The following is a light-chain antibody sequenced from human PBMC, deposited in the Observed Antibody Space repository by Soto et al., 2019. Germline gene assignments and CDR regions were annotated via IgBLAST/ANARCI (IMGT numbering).Light chain of an antibody. J-gene: IGKJ4*01. CDR3: QQSYSTPLT. V-gene: IGKV1-39*01. CDR2: AAS. CDR1: QTISSW. Sequence: DIQMTQSPSTLSASVGDSVTITCRASQTISSWLAWYHQKPGKAPKLLIYAASSLQSGVPLRFSGSGSGTDFTLTISSLQPEDFATYYCQQSYSTPLTFGGGTNVDIK.